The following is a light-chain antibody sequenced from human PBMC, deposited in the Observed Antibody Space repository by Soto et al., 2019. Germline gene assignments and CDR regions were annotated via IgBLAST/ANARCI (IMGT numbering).Light chain of an antibody. J-gene: IGLJ2*01. V-gene: IGLV2-14*03. CDR3: TSWTTSTTMI. Sequence: SALTQPASVSGSPGQSITISCTGTSSDIGAHNFVSWYQQHPGKAPKLMLYDVNIRPSGVSNRFSGSKSGNTASLTISGLQAEDEADYYCTSWTTSTTMIFGGGTKVTVL. CDR2: DVN. CDR1: SSDIGAHNF.